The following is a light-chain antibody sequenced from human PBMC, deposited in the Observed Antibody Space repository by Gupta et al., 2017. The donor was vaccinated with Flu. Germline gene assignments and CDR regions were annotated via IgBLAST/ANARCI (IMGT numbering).Light chain of an antibody. J-gene: IGKJ2*01. Sequence: DLQLTQSPPSLSASIGDKVTITCRASQPIGKSLNWYQQRPGKAPELLIYGAASLQNDVSSRFSGSVSATDFTLTISGLKHEDLAIYFCQQSHSTPYTFGQGTKVEIK. CDR1: QPIGKS. V-gene: IGKV1-39*01. CDR3: QQSHSTPYT. CDR2: GAA.